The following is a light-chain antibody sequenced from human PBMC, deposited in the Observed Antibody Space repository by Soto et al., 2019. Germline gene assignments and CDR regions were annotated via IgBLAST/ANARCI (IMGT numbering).Light chain of an antibody. J-gene: IGLJ1*01. Sequence: QSALTKPASVSGSLGQSITISCTGTSSDVGAYNYVSWYQQHPGKAPKLIIYEVTNRPSGVSNRFSGSKSGNTASLTISGLQAEDEADFYCSSYTSSSTYVFGTGTKVTVL. CDR1: SSDVGAYNY. CDR2: EVT. CDR3: SSYTSSSTYV. V-gene: IGLV2-14*01.